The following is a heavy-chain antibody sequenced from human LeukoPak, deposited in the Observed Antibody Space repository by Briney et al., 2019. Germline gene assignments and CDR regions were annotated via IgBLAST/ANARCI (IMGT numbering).Heavy chain of an antibody. CDR2: INHSGST. CDR1: GGSFSGYY. V-gene: IGHV4-34*01. Sequence: SETLSLTCAVYGGSFSGYYWSWIRQSPGKGLEWIGEINHSGSTNYNPSLKSRVTISVDTSKNQFSLKLSSVTAADTAVYYCARGYDSSRRYYFDYRGQGTLVTVSS. J-gene: IGHJ4*02. D-gene: IGHD3-22*01. CDR3: ARGYDSSRRYYFDY.